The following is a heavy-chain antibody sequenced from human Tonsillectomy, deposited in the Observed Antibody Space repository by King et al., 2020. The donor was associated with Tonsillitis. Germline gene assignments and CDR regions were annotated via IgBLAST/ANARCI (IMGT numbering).Heavy chain of an antibody. Sequence: VQLQESGPGLVKPSGTLSLTCAVSGGSISSSYWWSWVRQPPGKGLEWIGEIYHTGRTNYNPSLKSRVAISVDNSKNQFSLELTSVTAADTAVYYCARSPNYYDSSGYSWAFDMWGQGTMVTVSS. CDR3: ARSPNYYDSSGYSWAFDM. D-gene: IGHD3-22*01. J-gene: IGHJ3*02. CDR1: GGSISSSYW. V-gene: IGHV4-4*02. CDR2: IYHTGRT.